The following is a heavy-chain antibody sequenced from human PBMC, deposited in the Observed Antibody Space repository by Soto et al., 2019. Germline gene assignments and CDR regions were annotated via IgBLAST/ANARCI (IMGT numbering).Heavy chain of an antibody. V-gene: IGHV3-74*01. CDR2: ISGDGIAT. CDR1: GFTFSSYW. D-gene: IGHD3-22*01. Sequence: EVRLVESGGGLVQPGGSLRLSCAASGFTFSSYWMHWVRQAPGKGLVWVSRISGDGIATNYADSVKGRFTISRDNAKNTLYLQMNSLRAEDTAVYYCTPIDYYDSGWGQGTLVTVSS. CDR3: TPIDYYDSG. J-gene: IGHJ4*02.